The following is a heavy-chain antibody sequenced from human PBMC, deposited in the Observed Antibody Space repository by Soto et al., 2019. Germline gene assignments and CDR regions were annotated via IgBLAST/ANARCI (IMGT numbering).Heavy chain of an antibody. CDR1: SGSISSSNW. CDR2: IYHTGST. D-gene: IGHD4-17*01. J-gene: IGHJ4*02. V-gene: IGHV4-4*02. Sequence: PSETLSLTCAVSSGSISSSNWWTWVRQPPGKGLEWIGEIYHTGSTNYNPSLKSRVTISVDKSKNQFSLNLTSVTAADTAVYYCARGGDYVFDYWGQGTLVTVSS. CDR3: ARGGDYVFDY.